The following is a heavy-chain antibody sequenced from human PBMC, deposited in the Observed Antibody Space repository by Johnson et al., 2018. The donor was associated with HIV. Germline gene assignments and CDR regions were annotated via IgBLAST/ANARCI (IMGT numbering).Heavy chain of an antibody. Sequence: QEQLVESGGGLVKPGGSLRLSCAASGFTFSRYGMHWVRQAPGKGLEWVAFIRYDGSNKYYVDSVKGRFTISRDNSKNTLYLQMNSLRGEDTAVYYCAKASHWAFDIWGQGTMVTVSS. J-gene: IGHJ3*02. CDR3: AKASHWAFDI. CDR2: IRYDGSNK. V-gene: IGHV3-30*02. D-gene: IGHD1-1*01. CDR1: GFTFSRYG.